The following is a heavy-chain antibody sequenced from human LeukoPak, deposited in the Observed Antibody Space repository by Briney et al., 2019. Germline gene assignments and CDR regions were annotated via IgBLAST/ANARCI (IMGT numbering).Heavy chain of an antibody. D-gene: IGHD1-14*01. CDR2: IYGDGTTT. J-gene: IGHJ4*02. V-gene: IGHV3-74*01. CDR3: AKSLSSSGIIKAGLEY. CDR1: GFTFSNFW. Sequence: GGSLRLSCAASGFTFSNFWIHWVRQAPGKGLVWVSRIYGDGTTTSYADSVKGRFTISRDNAKNTLYLQMNSLRAEDMAAYHCAKSLSSSGIIKAGLEYWGQGMLVTVSS.